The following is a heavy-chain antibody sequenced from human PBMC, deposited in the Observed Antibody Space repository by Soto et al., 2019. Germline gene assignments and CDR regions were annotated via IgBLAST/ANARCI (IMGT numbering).Heavy chain of an antibody. Sequence: PSETLSLTCAVSCYSISSSNWWGWIRQPPGKGLEWIGYIYYSGTTYYNPSLKSRVTISVDTSKNQSSLKLSSVTAADTAVYYCARAKAPLYSSSWYWFDPWGQGTLVTV. J-gene: IGHJ5*02. D-gene: IGHD6-13*01. CDR3: ARAKAPLYSSSWYWFDP. V-gene: IGHV4-28*03. CDR2: IYYSGTT. CDR1: CYSISSSNW.